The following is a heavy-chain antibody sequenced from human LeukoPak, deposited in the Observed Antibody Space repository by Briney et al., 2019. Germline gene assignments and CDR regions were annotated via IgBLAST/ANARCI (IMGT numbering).Heavy chain of an antibody. CDR3: AREGSKVPAAKGGFDP. V-gene: IGHV4-39*02. CDR2: IYYSGST. J-gene: IGHJ5*02. Sequence: PSETLSLTCTVSGGSISSGSYYWGWIRQPPGKGLEWIGSIYYSGSTYYNPSLKSRITISVDTSKNQFSLKLSSVSAADTAVYYCAREGSKVPAAKGGFDPWGQGTLVTVSS. CDR1: GGSISSGSYY. D-gene: IGHD2-2*01.